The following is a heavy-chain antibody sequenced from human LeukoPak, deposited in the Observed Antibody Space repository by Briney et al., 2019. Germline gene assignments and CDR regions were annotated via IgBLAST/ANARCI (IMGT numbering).Heavy chain of an antibody. V-gene: IGHV3-30*03. J-gene: IGHJ5*02. CDR1: GFAFSTYG. Sequence: GGSLRLSCIASGFAFSTYGMHWVRQAPGKGLEWVAIMSYGGDIQHTDSVKGRFTISRDSSKNTLYLQMNSLRAEDTAIYYCARDWGSSGWYNWSDPWGQGTLVTVSS. CDR3: ARDWGSSGWYNWSDP. CDR2: MSYGGDI. D-gene: IGHD6-19*01.